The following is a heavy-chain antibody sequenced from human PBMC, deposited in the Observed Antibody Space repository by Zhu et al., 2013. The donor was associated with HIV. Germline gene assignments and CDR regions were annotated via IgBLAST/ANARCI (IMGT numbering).Heavy chain of an antibody. V-gene: IGHV1-2*02. CDR2: INPESGGT. CDR3: ARDLGVRGVLKCFEI. CDR1: GYPLIGYY. D-gene: IGHD3-10*01. J-gene: IGHJ3*02. Sequence: QVDLVQSGAEVKKPGASVKVSCKTSGYPLIGYYVHWVRQAPGQDFEWMGWINPESGGTNLAKKFQGRVVMTRDTSTTTAYMEVNRLRSDDTAVYYCARDLGVRGVLKCFEIWGQGTFVTVSS.